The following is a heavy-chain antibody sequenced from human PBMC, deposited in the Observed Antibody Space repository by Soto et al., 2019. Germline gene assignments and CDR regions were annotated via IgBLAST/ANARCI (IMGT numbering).Heavy chain of an antibody. J-gene: IGHJ4*02. V-gene: IGHV3-15*01. Sequence: GGSLRLSCAASGFTFSNAWMSWVRQAPGKGLEWVGRIKSKTDGGTTDYAAPVKGRFTISRDDSKNTLYLQMNSLKTEDTAVYYCTTGYLQWLRWGEDYFDYWGQGTLVTVSS. CDR3: TTGYLQWLRWGEDYFDY. CDR2: IKSKTDGGTT. D-gene: IGHD5-12*01. CDR1: GFTFSNAW.